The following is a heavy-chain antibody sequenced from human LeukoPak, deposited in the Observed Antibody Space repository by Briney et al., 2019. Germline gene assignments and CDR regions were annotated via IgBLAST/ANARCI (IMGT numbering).Heavy chain of an antibody. V-gene: IGHV3-74*01. Sequence: GGSLRLSCAASGFTFSNYWMYWVRQAPGKGLAWVSKIKSDGNITKHAASVKGQFTISRDNAKDPLFLQMNSLRAEDTAVFYCGRSGDFWSGSGVAYWGQGTLVTVSS. J-gene: IGHJ4*02. D-gene: IGHD3-3*01. CDR2: IKSDGNIT. CDR1: GFTFSNYW. CDR3: GRSGDFWSGSGVAY.